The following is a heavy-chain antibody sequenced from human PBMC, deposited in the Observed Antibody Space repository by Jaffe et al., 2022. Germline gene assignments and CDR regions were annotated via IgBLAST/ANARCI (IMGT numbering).Heavy chain of an antibody. CDR3: ARIPWEQQGYCSGGSCYPV. Sequence: QVTLRESGPALVKPTQTLTLTCTFSGFSLSTSGMCVSWIRQPPGKALEWLALIDWDDDKYYSTSLKTRLTISKDTSKNQVVLTMTNMDPVDTATYYCARIPWEQQGYCSGGSCYPVWGQGTLVTVSS. CDR2: IDWDDDK. J-gene: IGHJ4*02. V-gene: IGHV2-70*01. D-gene: IGHD2-15*01. CDR1: GFSLSTSGMC.